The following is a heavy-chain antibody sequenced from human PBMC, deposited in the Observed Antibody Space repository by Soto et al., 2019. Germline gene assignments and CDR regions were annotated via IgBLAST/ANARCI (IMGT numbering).Heavy chain of an antibody. V-gene: IGHV2-5*01. CDR1: GFSFSNSGVA. D-gene: IGHD2-21*02. Sequence: QITLKESGPTLVRPTQTLTLTCTFSGFSFSNSGVAVAWIRQPPGKALEWLALVFWNDDKRYSPSLSDRLTITKDTSENQVVLRMTNMDHVDTATYYCAHIPNCGRDCSFDSWGQGTLVSVSS. CDR2: VFWNDDK. J-gene: IGHJ4*02. CDR3: AHIPNCGRDCSFDS.